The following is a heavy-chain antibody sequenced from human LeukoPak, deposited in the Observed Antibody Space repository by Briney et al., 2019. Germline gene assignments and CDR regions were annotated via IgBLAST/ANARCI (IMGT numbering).Heavy chain of an antibody. CDR1: GFTFSSYS. CDR3: ARDYYDSSGYYGRGSFDY. J-gene: IGHJ4*02. Sequence: PGGSLRLSCAASGFTFSSYSMNWVRQAPGKGLEWVSSISSSSSYIYYADSVKGRFTISRDNAKNSLYLQMNSLRAEDTAVYYCARDYYDSSGYYGRGSFDYWGQGTLVTVSS. D-gene: IGHD3-22*01. CDR2: ISSSSSYI. V-gene: IGHV3-21*01.